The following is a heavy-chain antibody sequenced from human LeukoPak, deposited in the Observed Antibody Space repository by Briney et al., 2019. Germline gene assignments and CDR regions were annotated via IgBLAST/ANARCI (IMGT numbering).Heavy chain of an antibody. V-gene: IGHV1-69*02. CDR3: ARANVVPAGDLDY. Sequence: SVKVSCKASGGTFSSYTISWVRQAPGQGLEWMGRIIPILGIANYAQKFQGRVTITADKSTSTAYMELSSLRSEDTAVYYCARANVVPAGDLDYWGQGTLVTVSS. CDR1: GGTFSSYT. D-gene: IGHD2-2*01. CDR2: IIPILGIA. J-gene: IGHJ4*02.